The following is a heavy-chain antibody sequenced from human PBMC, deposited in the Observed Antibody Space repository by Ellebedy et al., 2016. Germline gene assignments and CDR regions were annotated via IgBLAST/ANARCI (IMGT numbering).Heavy chain of an antibody. D-gene: IGHD5-18*01. J-gene: IGHJ6*03. V-gene: IGHV3-21*01. CDR1: GFTFSSYS. Sequence: GGSLRLXCAASGFTFSSYSMNWVRQAPGKGLEWVSSISSSSSYIYYADSVKGRFTISRDNAKNSLYLQMNSLRAEDTAVYYCARDSNGYGYYYYMDVWGKGTTVTVSS. CDR3: ARDSNGYGYYYYMDV. CDR2: ISSSSSYI.